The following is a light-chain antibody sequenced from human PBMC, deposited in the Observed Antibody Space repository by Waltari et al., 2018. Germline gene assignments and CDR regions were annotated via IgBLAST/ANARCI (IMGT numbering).Light chain of an antibody. V-gene: IGKV1-39*01. Sequence: DIQMTQSPSSLSASVGDRVTITCRASKSFSSNLNWYQQKPGKAPKLLIYAASSLQSGVPSRFSGSGSGTDFTLTISSLQPEDFATYYCQQSYNTPQTFGQGTKVEIK. CDR1: KSFSSN. CDR3: QQSYNTPQT. J-gene: IGKJ2*01. CDR2: AAS.